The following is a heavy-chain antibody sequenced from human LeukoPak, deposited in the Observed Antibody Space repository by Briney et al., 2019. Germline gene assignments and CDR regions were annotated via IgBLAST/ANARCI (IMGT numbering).Heavy chain of an antibody. Sequence: GGSLRLSCAASGFTFLTYALSWVRQAPGKGLQWVSVIRDSGASTYYADSVKGRFTISRDNSKNTLYLQMNSLRAEDTAVYYCAKAGRSGWYPGWPFDIWGQGTMVTVSS. CDR1: GFTFLTYA. CDR3: AKAGRSGWYPGWPFDI. V-gene: IGHV3-23*01. D-gene: IGHD6-19*01. CDR2: IRDSGAST. J-gene: IGHJ3*02.